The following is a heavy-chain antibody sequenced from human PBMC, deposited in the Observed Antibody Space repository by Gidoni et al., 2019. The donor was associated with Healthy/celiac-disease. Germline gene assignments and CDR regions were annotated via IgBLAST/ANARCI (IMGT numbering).Heavy chain of an antibody. J-gene: IGHJ3*01. CDR3: ARHSYSSSWPPPGV. CDR2: IYYSGRT. V-gene: IGHV4-39*01. CDR1: GGSFSSSSYH. Sequence: QLQPQESGPGLVKPSETLSLPCTVSGGSFSSSSYHCGWIRQPPGKGLEWIGSIYYSGRTYYNPSLESRVTISVETSKNRCSLKLSSVTAADTAVYYCARHSYSSSWPPPGVWGQGTMVTVSS. D-gene: IGHD6-13*01.